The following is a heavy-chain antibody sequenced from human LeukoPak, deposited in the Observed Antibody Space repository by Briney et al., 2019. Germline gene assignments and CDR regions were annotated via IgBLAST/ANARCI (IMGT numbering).Heavy chain of an antibody. CDR3: ARQDWDSNNWFDP. V-gene: IGHV4-39*07. CDR2: IYYSGST. D-gene: IGHD3-22*01. CDR1: GGSINRSGYY. Sequence: SETLSLTCTVSGGSINRSGYYWGWIRQPPGKGLEWIASIYYSGSTYYNPSLRSRVTISLDTSNNQFSLKLSSVTAADTAVYFCARQDWDSNNWFDPWGQGTLVTVS. J-gene: IGHJ5*02.